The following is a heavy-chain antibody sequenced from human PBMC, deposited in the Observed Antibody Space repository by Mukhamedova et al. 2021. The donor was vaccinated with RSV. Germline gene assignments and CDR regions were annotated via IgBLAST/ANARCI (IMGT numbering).Heavy chain of an antibody. J-gene: IGHJ3*02. Sequence: WSWIRQHPGKGLEWIGYIYYSGSTYYNPSLKSRIIISLDTSKNHFSLKLSSVTAADTAVYYCARDVRPSGGAFDIWGQGTMVTV. D-gene: IGHD3-10*01. V-gene: IGHV4-31*02. CDR3: ARDVRPSGGAFDI. CDR2: IYYSGST.